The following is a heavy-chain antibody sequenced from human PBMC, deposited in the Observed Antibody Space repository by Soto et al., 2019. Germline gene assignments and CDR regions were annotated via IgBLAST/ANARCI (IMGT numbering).Heavy chain of an antibody. CDR3: ATWHEREHAYDV. CDR1: GFTISGKKY. J-gene: IGHJ3*01. V-gene: IGHV3-53*01. Sequence: DVQLVESGGGLIQPGESLRLSCAAFGFTISGKKYVAWVRQAPGKGLEWVSALYDLDGSFYAASVKGRFTTSSDSSKTTLYLQMNDLRPDDTAVYYCATWHEREHAYDVWGQGTTVTVSS. D-gene: IGHD1-1*01. CDR2: LYDLDGS.